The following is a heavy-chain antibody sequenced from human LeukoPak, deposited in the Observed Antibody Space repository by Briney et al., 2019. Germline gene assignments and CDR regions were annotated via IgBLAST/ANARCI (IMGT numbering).Heavy chain of an antibody. D-gene: IGHD3-10*01. CDR3: ARDRVTMVRGLNPHNWFDL. Sequence: SVKVSCKASGGTFISYAISWVGQAPGQGREWMGRIIPILGIANYAQKFQRRVTIPADKSTSTAYMELSSLSSEDTAVYYCARDRVTMVRGLNPHNWFDLWGQGTPVTVSS. J-gene: IGHJ5*02. CDR2: IIPILGIA. CDR1: GGTFISYA. V-gene: IGHV1-69*04.